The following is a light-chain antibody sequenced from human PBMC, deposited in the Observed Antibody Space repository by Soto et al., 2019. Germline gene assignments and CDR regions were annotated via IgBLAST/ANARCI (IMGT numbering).Light chain of an antibody. J-gene: IGKJ2*01. V-gene: IGKV3-20*01. CDR2: GAS. CDR1: QSVSSSD. Sequence: IVLTQSPGTLSLSPGDRATLSCRASQSVSSSDFAWYQQKAAQAPRLLIYGASSSATGIPDWFSGSGSGTDFTLTISRLEPEDFAVYYCQQDGSSPLYTFGQGTKLEI. CDR3: QQDGSSPLYT.